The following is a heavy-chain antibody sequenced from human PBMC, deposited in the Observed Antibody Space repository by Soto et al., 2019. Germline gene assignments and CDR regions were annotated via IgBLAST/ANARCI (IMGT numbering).Heavy chain of an antibody. Sequence: GGSLRLSCAASGFTFSSYAMHWVRQAPGKGLEWVAVISYDGSNKYYADSVKGRFTISRDNSKNTLYLQMNSLRAEDTAVYYCAREDPYDFWSGYYYYYYYGMDVWGQGTTVTVS. CDR1: GFTFSSYA. D-gene: IGHD3-3*01. J-gene: IGHJ6*02. CDR3: AREDPYDFWSGYYYYYYYGMDV. CDR2: ISYDGSNK. V-gene: IGHV3-30-3*01.